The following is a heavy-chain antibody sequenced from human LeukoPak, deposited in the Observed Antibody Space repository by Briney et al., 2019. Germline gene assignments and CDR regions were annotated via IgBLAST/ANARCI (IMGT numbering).Heavy chain of an antibody. Sequence: PRGSLRLSCAASGFTFSSYAMSWVRQAPGKGLEWVSAISGSGGSTYYADSVKGRFTISRDNSKNTLYLQMNSLRAEDTAVYYCARDWASGPMAPDYWGQGTLVTVSS. CDR3: ARDWASGPMAPDY. D-gene: IGHD3-10*01. CDR1: GFTFSSYA. V-gene: IGHV3-23*01. J-gene: IGHJ4*02. CDR2: ISGSGGST.